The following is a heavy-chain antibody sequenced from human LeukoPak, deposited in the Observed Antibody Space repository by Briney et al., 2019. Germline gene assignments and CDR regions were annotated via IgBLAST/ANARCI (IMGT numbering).Heavy chain of an antibody. J-gene: IGHJ4*02. CDR2: ISGSGGST. D-gene: IGHD3-3*01. CDR1: GFTFSSYA. Sequence: GGSLRLSCAASGFTFSSYAMSWVRQAPGKGLEWASAISGSGGSTYYADSVKGRFTISRDNSKNTLYLQMNSLRAEDTAVYYCARSSGYYDFWSATRWGQGTLVTVSS. CDR3: ARSSGYYDFWSATR. V-gene: IGHV3-23*01.